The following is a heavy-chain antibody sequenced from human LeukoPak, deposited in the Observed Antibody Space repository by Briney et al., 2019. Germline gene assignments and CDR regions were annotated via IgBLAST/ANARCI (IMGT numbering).Heavy chain of an antibody. CDR2: ISGGGGST. D-gene: IGHD1-26*01. CDR1: GFTFTSYS. Sequence: GGSLRLSWAASGFTFTSYSMNWVRQAPGKGLEWVSTISGGGGSTYYADSVKGRFTISRDNSKNTLYLQVNSLRAEDTAVYYCAKGGKWDVTPFDYWGQGTLVTVSS. V-gene: IGHV3-23*01. CDR3: AKGGKWDVTPFDY. J-gene: IGHJ4*02.